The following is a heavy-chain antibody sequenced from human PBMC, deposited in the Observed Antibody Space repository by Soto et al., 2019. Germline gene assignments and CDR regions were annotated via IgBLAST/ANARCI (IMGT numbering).Heavy chain of an antibody. CDR2: IYYSGST. CDR3: ASSALVGRQANTWFDP. V-gene: IGHV4-61*01. D-gene: IGHD3-10*01. Sequence: SETLSLTCTVSGGSVSSGSYYWSWIRQPPGKGLEWIGYIYYSGSTNYNPSLKSRLTLSVDTSKNQFFLKLNSVTAADTAVYYCASSALVGRQANTWFDPWGQGILVTVS. CDR1: GGSVSSGSYY. J-gene: IGHJ5*02.